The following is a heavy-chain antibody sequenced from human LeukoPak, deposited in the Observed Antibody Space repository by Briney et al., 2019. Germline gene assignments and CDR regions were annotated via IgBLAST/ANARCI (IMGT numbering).Heavy chain of an antibody. Sequence: SETLSLTCAVYGGSFSGYYWSWVRQPPGKGLEWIGEINHSGSTNYNPSLKSRVTISVDTSKNQFSLKLSSVTAADTAVYYCASSMDIVVVPAVPIGYWGQGTLVTVSS. CDR2: INHSGST. D-gene: IGHD2-2*03. V-gene: IGHV4-34*01. CDR1: GGSFSGYY. CDR3: ASSMDIVVVPAVPIGY. J-gene: IGHJ4*02.